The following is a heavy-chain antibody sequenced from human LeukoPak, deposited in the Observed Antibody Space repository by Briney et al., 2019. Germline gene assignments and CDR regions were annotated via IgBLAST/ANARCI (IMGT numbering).Heavy chain of an antibody. CDR3: ARGPYCSSTSCYLLDAFDI. V-gene: IGHV4-61*02. J-gene: IGHJ3*02. Sequence: SQTLSLTCTVSGGSISSGSYYWSWIRQPAGKGLEWIGRIYTSGSTNYNPSLKSRVTISVDTSKNQFSLKLSSVTAADTAVYYCARGPYCSSTSCYLLDAFDIWGQGTMVTVSP. D-gene: IGHD2-2*01. CDR1: GGSISSGSYY. CDR2: IYTSGST.